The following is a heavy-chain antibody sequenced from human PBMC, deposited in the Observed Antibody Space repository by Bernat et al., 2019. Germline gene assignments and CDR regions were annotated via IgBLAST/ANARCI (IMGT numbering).Heavy chain of an antibody. V-gene: IGHV4-39*01. CDR1: GGSINSHSYY. Sequence: QLQLQESGPGLVKASETLSLTCTVSGGSINSHSYYWGWIRQPPGKGLEWIGSIYYSGRTYYNPSLKSRVTISVDTSKNQFSLKLSSVTAADTAVYYCAMGVPMAPVYYGMDVWGQGTTVTVSS. CDR3: AMGVPMAPVYYGMDV. CDR2: IYYSGRT. D-gene: IGHD1-26*01. J-gene: IGHJ6*02.